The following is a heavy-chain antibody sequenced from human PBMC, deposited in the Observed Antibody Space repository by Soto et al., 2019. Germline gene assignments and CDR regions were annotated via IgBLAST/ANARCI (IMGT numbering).Heavy chain of an antibody. D-gene: IGHD5-18*01. CDR3: TRDRSTGMVFPDFDF. J-gene: IGHJ4*02. Sequence: EVQLVESGGGLAKPGGSLRLSCAASGFLFNSYGMNWVRLSPGRGLEWISSISSTSTYIEYADSVKGRFIISRDNAENSLFLQMNSLRAEDTAVYYCTRDRSTGMVFPDFDFWGQGAVVTVSS. V-gene: IGHV3-21*01. CDR1: GFLFNSYG. CDR2: ISSTSTYI.